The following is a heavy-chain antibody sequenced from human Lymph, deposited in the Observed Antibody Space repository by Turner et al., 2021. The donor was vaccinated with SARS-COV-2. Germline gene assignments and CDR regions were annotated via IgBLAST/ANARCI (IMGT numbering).Heavy chain of an antibody. CDR1: GFTFGDYA. Sequence: EVQLVASGGGLVPHGRSLRHSCAAFGFTFGDYAMHWLRQAPGKGLVWVSGINWNSGSMAYAESVKGRFTISIDNAKNYLYLKMNSLCAEDTSWYYCAKDLSGSYYSCFDFWGQGTLVTVSS. V-gene: IGHV3-9*01. CDR2: INWNSGSM. J-gene: IGHJ4*02. CDR3: AKDLSGSYYSCFDF. D-gene: IGHD1-26*01.